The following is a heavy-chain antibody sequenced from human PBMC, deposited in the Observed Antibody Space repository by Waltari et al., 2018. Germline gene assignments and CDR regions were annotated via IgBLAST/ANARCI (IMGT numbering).Heavy chain of an antibody. J-gene: IGHJ4*02. D-gene: IGHD6-13*01. Sequence: EVQLAESGGGLVQPGGSLRLSCAASGFTFSNYAMSWVRQAPGKGREWVPGISSSGTSTDYADSVKGRFTISRDNAKNTLDLQMNSLRAEDTAVYYCAKVGAAADNNDYWGQGTLVTVSS. CDR2: ISSSGTST. V-gene: IGHV3-23*04. CDR3: AKVGAAADNNDY. CDR1: GFTFSNYA.